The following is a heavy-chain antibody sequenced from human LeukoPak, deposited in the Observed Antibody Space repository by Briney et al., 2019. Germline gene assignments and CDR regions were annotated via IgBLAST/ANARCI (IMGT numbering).Heavy chain of an antibody. D-gene: IGHD3-3*01. CDR2: MNPNSGNT. J-gene: IGHJ6*03. CDR3: ARGSRSYDFWSGRYYMDV. V-gene: IGHV1-8*03. Sequence: ASVKVSCKASGYTFTSYDINWVRQATGQGLEWMGWMNPNSGNTGYAQKFQGRVTITRNTSISTAYMELSSLRSEDTAVYYCARGSRSYDFWSGRYYMDVWGKGTTVTVSS. CDR1: GYTFTSYD.